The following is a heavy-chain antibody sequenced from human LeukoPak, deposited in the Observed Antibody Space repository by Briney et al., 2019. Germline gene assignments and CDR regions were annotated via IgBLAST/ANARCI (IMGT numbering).Heavy chain of an antibody. V-gene: IGHV3-23*01. Sequence: GGSLRLSCAASGFTFSSYSMNWVRQAPGKGLEWVSAISGSGGSTCYADSVKGRFTISRDNSKNTLYLQMNSLRAEDTAVYYCAKQLYYYDSSGYYPWGQGTLVTVSS. D-gene: IGHD3-22*01. CDR3: AKQLYYYDSSGYYP. CDR2: ISGSGGST. CDR1: GFTFSSYS. J-gene: IGHJ5*02.